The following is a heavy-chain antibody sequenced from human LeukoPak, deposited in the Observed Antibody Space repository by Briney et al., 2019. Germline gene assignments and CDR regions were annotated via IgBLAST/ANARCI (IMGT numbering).Heavy chain of an antibody. CDR3: ARDKTAMGHFDY. D-gene: IGHD5-18*01. J-gene: IGHJ4*02. CDR1: GFTFSSYV. V-gene: IGHV3-53*01. Sequence: PGGSLRLSCAASGFTFSSYVMSWVRQAPGKGLEWVSLIYSGGSTYYADSVRGRFTISRDNSKNTLYLQMNSLRAEDTAVYYCARDKTAMGHFDYWGQGTLVTVSS. CDR2: IYSGGST.